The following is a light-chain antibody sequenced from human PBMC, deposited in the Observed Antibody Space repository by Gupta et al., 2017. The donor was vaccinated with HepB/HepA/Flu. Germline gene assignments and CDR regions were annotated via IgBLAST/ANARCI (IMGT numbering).Light chain of an antibody. CDR3: QQNDTASTT. J-gene: IGKJ1*01. CDR1: ESVSRNY. CDR2: GTS. Sequence: EIVLTQSPDTLSLSPAVRASLSCRASESVSRNYLACYQQKPGQSPRRLIYGTSGRATGVPDRFSGSGSGTDFTLTISRLEAEDFAVYYCQQNDTASTTFGQGTRVEIK. V-gene: IGKV3-20*01.